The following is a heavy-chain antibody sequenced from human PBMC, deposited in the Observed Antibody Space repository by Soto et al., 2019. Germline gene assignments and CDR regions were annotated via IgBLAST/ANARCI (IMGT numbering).Heavy chain of an antibody. CDR3: ARVIGQQQLKNWYFDL. J-gene: IGHJ2*01. CDR2: IWYDGSKK. D-gene: IGHD6-13*01. Sequence: QVQLVESGGGVVQPGRSLRLSCAASRFTFSDYGMHWVRQAPGKGLEWVALIWYDGSKKYYTDSVEGRFTISRDNSKNTLSLQMNSLRAEDTAVYYCARVIGQQQLKNWYFDLWGRGTLVTVSS. V-gene: IGHV3-33*01. CDR1: RFTFSDYG.